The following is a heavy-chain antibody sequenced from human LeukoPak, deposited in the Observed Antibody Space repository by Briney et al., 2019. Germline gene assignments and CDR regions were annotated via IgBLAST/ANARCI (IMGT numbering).Heavy chain of an antibody. CDR3: ARDSLYDDNGYYHYFDY. D-gene: IGHD3-22*01. CDR1: GFSFSTYG. Sequence: GGSLRLSCAASGFSFSTYGMHWVRQAPGKGLEWVAMIWYDASGQHYADSVKGRFTISRDTSKNTLYLQMNSLRAEDTAVYFCARDSLYDDNGYYHYFDYWGRGTLVTVSS. CDR2: IWYDASGQ. V-gene: IGHV3-33*01. J-gene: IGHJ4*02.